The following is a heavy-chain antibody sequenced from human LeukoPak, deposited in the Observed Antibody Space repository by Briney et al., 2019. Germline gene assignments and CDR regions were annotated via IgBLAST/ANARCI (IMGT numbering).Heavy chain of an antibody. CDR1: GFTFDDYG. V-gene: IGHV3-20*04. CDR3: ARVSYYYDSSGYYLDAFDI. J-gene: IGHJ3*02. CDR2: INWNGGST. D-gene: IGHD3-22*01. Sequence: GGSLRLSCAASGFTFDDYGMSWVRQAPGKGLEWVSGINWNGGSTGYADSVKGRFTISRDNAKNSLYLQMNSLRAEDTALYYCARVSYYYDSSGYYLDAFDIWGRGTMVAVSS.